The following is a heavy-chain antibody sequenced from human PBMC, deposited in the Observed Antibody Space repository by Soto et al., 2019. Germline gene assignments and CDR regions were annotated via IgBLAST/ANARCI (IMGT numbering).Heavy chain of an antibody. Sequence: EVQLLESGGGLVQPGGSLRLSCAASGFTFSSYAMSWFRQAPGKGLEWVSAISATSATIYYADSVKGRFTISRDNSENTLYLQMNSLRVEDTAVYYCAEGRTTPNKFEYWGQVTLVTCTS. D-gene: IGHD1-1*01. V-gene: IGHV3-23*01. CDR3: AEGRTTPNKFEY. CDR1: GFTFSSYA. CDR2: ISATSATI. J-gene: IGHJ4*02.